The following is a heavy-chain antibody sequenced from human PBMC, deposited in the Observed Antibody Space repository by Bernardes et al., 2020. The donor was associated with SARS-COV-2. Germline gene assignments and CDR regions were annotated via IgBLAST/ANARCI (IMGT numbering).Heavy chain of an antibody. J-gene: IGHJ4*02. CDR3: ARRYCSSTSCYKFPSYFDY. V-gene: IGHV1-2*02. D-gene: IGHD2-2*02. Sequence: ASVKVSCKASGYTFTGYYMHWVRQAPGQGLEWMGWINPNSGGTNYAQKFQGRVTMTRDTSISTAYMELSRLRSDDTAVYYCARRYCSSTSCYKFPSYFDYWGQGTLVTVAS. CDR1: GYTFTGYY. CDR2: INPNSGGT.